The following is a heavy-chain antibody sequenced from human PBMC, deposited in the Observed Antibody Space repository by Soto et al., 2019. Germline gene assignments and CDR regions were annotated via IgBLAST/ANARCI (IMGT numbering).Heavy chain of an antibody. V-gene: IGHV4-59*01. Sequence: QVQLQESGPGLVKPSETLSLTCTVSGGSISSYYWSWIRQPPGKGLEWIGYIYYSGSTNYNPSLKSRFTISVDTSKNQFSLKPSSVTAADTAVYYCAREGVTRNYYYDGMDVWGQGTTVTVSS. CDR2: IYYSGST. CDR1: GGSISSYY. D-gene: IGHD3-16*01. CDR3: AREGVTRNYYYDGMDV. J-gene: IGHJ6*02.